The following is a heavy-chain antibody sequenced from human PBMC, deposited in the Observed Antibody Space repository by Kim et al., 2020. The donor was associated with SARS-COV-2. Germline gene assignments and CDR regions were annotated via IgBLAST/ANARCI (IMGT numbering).Heavy chain of an antibody. V-gene: IGHV4-34*01. CDR1: DESFSGFY. CDR3: ARGTAADVNYWYLSHFDD. CDR2: INHDGSA. Sequence: SETLSLTCAVYDESFSGFYWSWIRQPPGKGLEWIAEINHDGSANYNPSLKSRVTMSVDTSKNQFSLSLTSVTAADTAIYYCARGTAADVNYWYLSHFDDWGQGTLVTASS. D-gene: IGHD2-8*02. J-gene: IGHJ4*02.